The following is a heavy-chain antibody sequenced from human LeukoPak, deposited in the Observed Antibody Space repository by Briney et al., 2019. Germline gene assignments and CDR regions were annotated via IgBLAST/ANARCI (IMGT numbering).Heavy chain of an antibody. J-gene: IGHJ5*02. D-gene: IGHD2-2*01. Sequence: GGSLRLSCAASGFTFSSYWMSWVRQAPGKGLEWVANIKQDGSEKYNVDSVKGRFTISRDNAKNSLYLQMNSLRAEDTAVYYCARDDCSSISCYHNWFDPWGQGTLVTVSS. CDR1: GFTFSSYW. V-gene: IGHV3-7*01. CDR3: ARDDCSSISCYHNWFDP. CDR2: IKQDGSEK.